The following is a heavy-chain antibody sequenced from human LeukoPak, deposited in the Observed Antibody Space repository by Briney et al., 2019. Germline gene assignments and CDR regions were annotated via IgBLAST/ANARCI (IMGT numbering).Heavy chain of an antibody. CDR1: GFTFSSYA. Sequence: GGSLRLSCAASGFTFSSYAMSWVRQAPGKGLEWVSAISGSGGSTYYADSVKGRFTISRDNSKNTLYPQMNSLRAEDTAVYYCAKEPTYYYDSSSYQPYYFDYWGQGTLVTVSS. V-gene: IGHV3-23*01. J-gene: IGHJ4*02. CDR2: ISGSGGST. D-gene: IGHD3-22*01. CDR3: AKEPTYYYDSSSYQPYYFDY.